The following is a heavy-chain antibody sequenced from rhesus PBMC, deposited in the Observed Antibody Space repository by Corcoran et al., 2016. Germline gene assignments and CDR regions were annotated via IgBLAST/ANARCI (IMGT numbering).Heavy chain of an antibody. Sequence: EVQLVESGGGVVQPGGSLRLSCAASGFTFDDYAMHWVRQAPGKGLEWVSGINWSGGSTYYTDSVKGQFTIYRDNAKNALYLQMGSLRAEDTALYYCARGGYNWNYPPDYWGQGVLVTVSS. CDR1: GFTFDDYA. CDR2: INWSGGST. CDR3: ARGGYNWNYPPDY. D-gene: IGHD1-26*01. J-gene: IGHJ4*01. V-gene: IGHV3-201*01.